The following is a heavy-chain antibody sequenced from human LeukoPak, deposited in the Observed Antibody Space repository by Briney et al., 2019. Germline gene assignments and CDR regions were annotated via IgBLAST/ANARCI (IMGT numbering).Heavy chain of an antibody. CDR3: ARDPYSGAYGNTYYYYMDV. CDR2: ISSSSYI. J-gene: IGHJ6*03. V-gene: IGHV3-21*01. D-gene: IGHD1-26*01. CDR1: GFTFSSYS. Sequence: GGSLRLSCAASGFTFSSYSMNWVRQAPGKGLEWVSSISSSSYIYYADSVKGRFTISRDNAKNSLYLQMNSLRAEDTAVYYCARDPYSGAYGNTYYYYMDVWGKGTTVTISS.